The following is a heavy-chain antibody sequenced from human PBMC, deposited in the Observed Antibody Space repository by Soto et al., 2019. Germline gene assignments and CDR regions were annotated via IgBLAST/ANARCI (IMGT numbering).Heavy chain of an antibody. V-gene: IGHV3-64*01. CDR2: ISGDGRST. Sequence: EVQLVESGGGLVQPGGSLRLSCAASGFTFSTYAMHWVRQAPGKGLEYVSLISGDGRSTYYANSVKGRFTISRDNSKNTLYLQMGSLRAEDMAVYYCATVCSTTSCYGAFEIWGQGTMVIVSS. D-gene: IGHD2-2*01. CDR3: ATVCSTTSCYGAFEI. J-gene: IGHJ3*02. CDR1: GFTFSTYA.